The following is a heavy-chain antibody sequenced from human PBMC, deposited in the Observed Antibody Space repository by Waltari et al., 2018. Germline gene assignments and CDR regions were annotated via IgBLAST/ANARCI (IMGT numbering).Heavy chain of an antibody. D-gene: IGHD1-26*01. CDR1: GGSISSYY. Sequence: QVQLQESGPGLVKPSETLSLTCTVSGGSISSYYWSWIRQPPGKGLEWIGYIYYSGSTNYDPSLKSRVTISVDTSKYQFSLKLSSVTAADTAVYYCARDALYSGSYGSQIWFDPWGQGTLVTVSS. CDR2: IYYSGST. CDR3: ARDALYSGSYGSQIWFDP. J-gene: IGHJ5*02. V-gene: IGHV4-59*01.